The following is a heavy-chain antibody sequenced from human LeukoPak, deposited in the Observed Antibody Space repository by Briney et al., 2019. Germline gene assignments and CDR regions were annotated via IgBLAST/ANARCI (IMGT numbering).Heavy chain of an antibody. CDR3: ARAWRGFYYDSSGDRSVGY. V-gene: IGHV1-2*02. CDR1: GYTFTGYY. Sequence: GASVKVSCKASGYTFTGYYTHWVRQAPGQGLEWMGWINPNSGGTNYAQKFQGRVTMTRDTSISTAYMELSRLRSDDTAVYYCARAWRGFYYDSSGDRSVGYWGQGTLVTVSS. J-gene: IGHJ4*02. CDR2: INPNSGGT. D-gene: IGHD3-22*01.